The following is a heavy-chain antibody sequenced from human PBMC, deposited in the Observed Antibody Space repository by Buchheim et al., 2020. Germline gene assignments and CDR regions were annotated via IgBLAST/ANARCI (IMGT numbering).Heavy chain of an antibody. V-gene: IGHV3-66*02. CDR3: ATGLYYYGSGADF. CDR2: IYIDGTT. D-gene: IGHD3-10*01. Sequence: EMQLVESGGGWVQPGESLRLSCAASGFTVSGNYMSWVRQAPGKGLEWVSLIYIDGTTHYGDSVQARFTFSRDESRNTVFLLMNSLRPEDTGLYYCATGLYYYGSGADFWGQGTL. J-gene: IGHJ4*02. CDR1: GFTVSGNY.